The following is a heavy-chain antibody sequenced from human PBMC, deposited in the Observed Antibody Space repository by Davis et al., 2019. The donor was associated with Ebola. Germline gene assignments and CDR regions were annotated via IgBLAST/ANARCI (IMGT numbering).Heavy chain of an antibody. CDR2: INSDGSST. CDR1: GFTFSSYW. J-gene: IGHJ4*02. D-gene: IGHD7-27*01. Sequence: GESLKISCAASGFTFSSYWMHWVRQAPGKGLVWVSRINSDGSSTSYADSVKGRFTISRDNAKNTLYLQMNSLRAEDTAMYFCVRDGEDWGQGTLVTVSS. CDR3: VRDGED. V-gene: IGHV3-74*01.